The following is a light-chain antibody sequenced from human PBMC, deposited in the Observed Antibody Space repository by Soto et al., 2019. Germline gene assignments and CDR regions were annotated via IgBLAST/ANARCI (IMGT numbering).Light chain of an antibody. V-gene: IGKV2-30*01. Sequence: DVVMTQSPLSLSVTLGQSASISCRSSQSLEYSDGGTYLIWFHQRPGQSPRRLIYKVSKRDSGVPERFSGSGSGTDFTLTISRVEAEDVGVYYCMQDPHWPRTFGPGTKVEIK. J-gene: IGKJ1*01. CDR3: MQDPHWPRT. CDR2: KVS. CDR1: QSLEYSDGGTY.